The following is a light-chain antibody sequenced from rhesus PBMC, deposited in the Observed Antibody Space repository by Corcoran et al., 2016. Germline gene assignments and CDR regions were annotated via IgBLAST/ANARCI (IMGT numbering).Light chain of an antibody. Sequence: DIQMTQSPSSLSASVGDRVTITCRASQDITNDLAWYQQKPGEPPKLLIYEASSLRAGIPSRFSGSGSGTAFTLTISGLQPEDFACYYCQHYYRPPWTFGQGTKVEIK. CDR3: QHYYRPPWT. CDR1: QDITND. V-gene: IGKV1-21*01. J-gene: IGKJ1*01. CDR2: EAS.